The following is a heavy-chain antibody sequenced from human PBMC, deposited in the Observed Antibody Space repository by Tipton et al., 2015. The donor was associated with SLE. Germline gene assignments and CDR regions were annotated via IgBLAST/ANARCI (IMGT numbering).Heavy chain of an antibody. CDR3: ARGAPDYNWFDP. V-gene: IGHV4-34*01. J-gene: IGHJ5*02. CDR1: GGSFSGYY. Sequence: TLSLTCAVYGGSFSGYYWSWIRQPPGKGLEWIGEINHSGSTNYNPSLKSRVTISVDTSKNQFSLKLSSVTAADTAVYYCARGAPDYNWFDPWGQGTLVTVSS. D-gene: IGHD4/OR15-4a*01. CDR2: INHSGST.